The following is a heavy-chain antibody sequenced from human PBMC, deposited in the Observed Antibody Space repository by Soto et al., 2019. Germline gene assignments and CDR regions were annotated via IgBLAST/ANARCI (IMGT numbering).Heavy chain of an antibody. CDR3: TTPYYDILTGYYWDY. CDR1: GFTFSNAW. CDR2: IKSKTDGGTT. D-gene: IGHD3-9*01. V-gene: IGHV3-15*07. J-gene: IGHJ4*02. Sequence: GGSLRLSCAASGFTFSNAWMNWVRQAPGKGLEWVGRIKSKTDGGTTDYAAPVKGRFTISRDDSKNTLYLQMNSLKTEDTAVYYCTTPYYDILTGYYWDYWGQGTLVTVSS.